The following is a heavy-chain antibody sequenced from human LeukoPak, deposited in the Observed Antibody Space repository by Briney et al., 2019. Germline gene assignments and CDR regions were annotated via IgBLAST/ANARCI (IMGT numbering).Heavy chain of an antibody. Sequence: GASVKVSCKASGYTFTSYYMHWVRQAPGQGLEWMRIINPSGGSTSYAQKFQGRVTMTRDTSTSTVYMELSSLRSEDTAVYYCARGVRYRSGGSCYYFDYWGQGTLVTVSS. D-gene: IGHD2-15*01. CDR2: INPSGGST. J-gene: IGHJ4*02. CDR1: GYTFTSYY. V-gene: IGHV1-46*01. CDR3: ARGVRYRSGGSCYYFDY.